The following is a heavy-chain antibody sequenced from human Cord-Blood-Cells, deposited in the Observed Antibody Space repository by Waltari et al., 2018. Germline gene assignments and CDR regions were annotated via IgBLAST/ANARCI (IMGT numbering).Heavy chain of an antibody. CDR1: GGSFSGYY. CDR3: ARHSVHPSLSGSGSYYGAFDI. J-gene: IGHJ3*02. Sequence: QVQLQQWGAGLLKPSETLSLTCAVYGGSFSGYYWSWIRQPPGQGLEWIGEINHSGSTNYTPSLKSRVTIAVDTSKNQFSLKLSSVPAADTAVDYCARHSVHPSLSGSGSYYGAFDIWGQGTMVTVSS. D-gene: IGHD3-10*01. CDR2: INHSGST. V-gene: IGHV4-34*01.